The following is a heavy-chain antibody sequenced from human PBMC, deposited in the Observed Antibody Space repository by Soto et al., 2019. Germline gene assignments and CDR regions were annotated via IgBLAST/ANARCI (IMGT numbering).Heavy chain of an antibody. CDR1: GFTFSSYA. Sequence: GGSLRLSCAASGFTFSSYAMSWVRQAPGKGLEWVAVISYDGSNKYYADSVKGRFTISRDNSKNTLYLQMNSLRAEDTAVYYCARDRVSSGWYGRYGMDVWGQGTTVTVSS. J-gene: IGHJ6*02. CDR3: ARDRVSSGWYGRYGMDV. D-gene: IGHD6-19*01. V-gene: IGHV3-30-3*01. CDR2: ISYDGSNK.